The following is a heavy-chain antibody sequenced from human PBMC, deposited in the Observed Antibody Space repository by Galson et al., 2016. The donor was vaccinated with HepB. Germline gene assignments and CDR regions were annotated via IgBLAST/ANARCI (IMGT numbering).Heavy chain of an antibody. CDR3: ARYGSGSFDF. Sequence: SVKVSCKASGYTFTNYYIHWVRQAPGQGLEWMGIINPSGGTIRYAQKFQGRVTMTRDTSTSTVDMELSSLRSEDTAVFYCARYGSGSFDFWGQGTLVTVSS. CDR2: INPSGGTI. D-gene: IGHD3-10*01. J-gene: IGHJ4*02. CDR1: GYTFTNYY. V-gene: IGHV1-46*01.